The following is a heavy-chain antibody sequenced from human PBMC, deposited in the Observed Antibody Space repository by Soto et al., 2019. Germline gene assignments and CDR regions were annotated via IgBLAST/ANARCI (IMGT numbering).Heavy chain of an antibody. V-gene: IGHV4-39*01. CDR1: GGSISSSSYY. Sequence: QLQLQESGPGLVKPSETLSLTCTVSGGSISSSSYYWGWIRQPPGKGLEWIGSIYYSGSTYYNPSLKSRVTLSVDTSKNQFSLKLSSVTAADTAVYYCARSFYDFWSGKRGYYYYMDVWGKGTTVTVSS. CDR3: ARSFYDFWSGKRGYYYYMDV. CDR2: IYYSGST. J-gene: IGHJ6*03. D-gene: IGHD3-3*01.